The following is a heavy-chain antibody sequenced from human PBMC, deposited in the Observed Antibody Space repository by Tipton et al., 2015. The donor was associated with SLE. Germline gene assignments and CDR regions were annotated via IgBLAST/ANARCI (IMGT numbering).Heavy chain of an antibody. CDR1: GFTFSSYA. Sequence: SLRLSCAASGFTFSSYAMHWVRQAPGKGLEWVSVIYSGGSTYYADSVKGRFTISRDNSKNTLYLQMNSLRAEDTAVYYCAREFGAFDIWGQGTMVTVSS. V-gene: IGHV3-53*05. D-gene: IGHD3-10*01. J-gene: IGHJ3*02. CDR2: IYSGGST. CDR3: AREFGAFDI.